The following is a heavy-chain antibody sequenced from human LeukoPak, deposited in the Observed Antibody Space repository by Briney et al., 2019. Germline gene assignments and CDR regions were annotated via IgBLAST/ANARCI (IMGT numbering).Heavy chain of an antibody. J-gene: IGHJ5*02. CDR2: IYYSGSN. Sequence: SETLSLTCTVSGGSISSYYWSWIRQRPGKGLEWMGYIYYSGSNNYNPSLKSRLSISVDTSKHQFSLKLSSVTGAVTAVYYCARVVVGTWFAPWGQGTLVTVSS. D-gene: IGHD3-10*01. V-gene: IGHV4-59*01. CDR1: GGSISSYY. CDR3: ARVVVGTWFAP.